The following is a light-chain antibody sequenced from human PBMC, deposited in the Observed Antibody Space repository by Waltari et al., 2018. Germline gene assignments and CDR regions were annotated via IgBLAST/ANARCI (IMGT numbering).Light chain of an antibody. J-gene: IGKJ5*01. CDR3: QQYKTYPPT. CDR1: QGISRW. CDR2: AAS. Sequence: DIQLTQSPSLLSASVGDRVNISCRSSQGISRWLAWYQQKPEKAPKSLIFAASRLQSGVPSRFSGDGSETDFTLTITSLQPEDFAAYYCQQYKTYPPTFGQGTRLAIK. V-gene: IGKV1D-16*01.